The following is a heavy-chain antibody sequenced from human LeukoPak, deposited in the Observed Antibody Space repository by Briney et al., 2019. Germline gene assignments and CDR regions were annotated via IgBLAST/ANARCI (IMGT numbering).Heavy chain of an antibody. J-gene: IGHJ4*02. Sequence: SETLSLTCTVSGGSISSYYWSWIRQPPGRGLEWIGDIFYSGSTSYNPSLKSRVTISADTSKNQFSLNLSSVTAADTAVYYCARRRGGSSWTDYWGQGTLVIVSS. D-gene: IGHD6-13*01. CDR3: ARRRGGSSWTDY. V-gene: IGHV4-59*08. CDR2: IFYSGST. CDR1: GGSISSYY.